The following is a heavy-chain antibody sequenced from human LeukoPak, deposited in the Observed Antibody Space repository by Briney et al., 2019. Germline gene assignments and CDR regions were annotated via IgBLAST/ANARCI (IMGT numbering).Heavy chain of an antibody. Sequence: SETLSLTCTVSGGSISSYYWSWIRQPAGKGLEWIGRIYTSGSTNYNPSLKSRVTMSVGTSKNQFSLKLSSVTAADTAVYYCARDRWGIAAAGGGNWFDPWGQGTLVTVSS. J-gene: IGHJ5*02. V-gene: IGHV4-4*07. CDR2: IYTSGST. CDR1: GGSISSYY. CDR3: ARDRWGIAAAGGGNWFDP. D-gene: IGHD6-13*01.